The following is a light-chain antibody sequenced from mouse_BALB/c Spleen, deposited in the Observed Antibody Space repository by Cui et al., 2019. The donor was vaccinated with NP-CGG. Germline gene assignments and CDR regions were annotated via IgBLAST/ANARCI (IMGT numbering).Light chain of an antibody. V-gene: IGLV1*01. CDR3: ALWYSNHWV. CDR2: GTN. Sequence: AVVTQESALTTSPGETVTFTCRSNTGAVTTSNYANWVQEKPDHLFTGLIGGTNNRAPGVPARFSGSLIGDKAALTITGAQTEDEAIYFCALWYSNHWVFGGGTKLTVL. J-gene: IGLJ1*01. CDR1: TGAVTTSNY.